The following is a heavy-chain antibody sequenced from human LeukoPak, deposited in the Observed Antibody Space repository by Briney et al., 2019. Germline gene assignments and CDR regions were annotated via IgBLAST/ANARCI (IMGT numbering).Heavy chain of an antibody. Sequence: ASVKVSCKASGYTFTSYYMHWVRQAPGQGLEWMGIINPSGGSTSYAQKFQGRVTITRNTSISTAYMELSSLRSEDTAVYYCARLLRGGYCSGGSCYPVENWFDPWGQGTLVTVSS. J-gene: IGHJ5*02. D-gene: IGHD2-15*01. CDR2: INPSGGST. CDR1: GYTFTSYY. CDR3: ARLLRGGYCSGGSCYPVENWFDP. V-gene: IGHV1-46*01.